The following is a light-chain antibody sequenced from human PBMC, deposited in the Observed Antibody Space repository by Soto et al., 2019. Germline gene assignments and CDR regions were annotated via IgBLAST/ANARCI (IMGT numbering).Light chain of an antibody. V-gene: IGKV3-15*01. CDR1: QSVSSN. Sequence: EIVMTQSPATLSASPGDRATISCRASQSVSSNLAWYQQKPGQAPRLLIYGASSMATGIAARFSGSRSGTEFTLTISSLQSEDFAVYYCQQYNTCPGTFGQGTKVEIK. CDR2: GAS. J-gene: IGKJ1*01. CDR3: QQYNTCPGT.